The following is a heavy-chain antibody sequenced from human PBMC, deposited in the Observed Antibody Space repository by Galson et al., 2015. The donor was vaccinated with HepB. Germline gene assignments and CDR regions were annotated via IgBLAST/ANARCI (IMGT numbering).Heavy chain of an antibody. CDR3: ARIPPSYCGGDCYSGGDYYYGMDV. V-gene: IGHV3-53*04. Sequence: SLRLSCAASGFTVSSNYMSWVRQAPGKGLEWVSVIYSGGSTYYADSVKGRFTISRHNSKNTLYLQMNSLRAEDTAVYYCARIPPSYCGGDCYSGGDYYYGMDVWGQGTTVTVSS. D-gene: IGHD2-21*02. CDR2: IYSGGST. CDR1: GFTVSSNY. J-gene: IGHJ6*02.